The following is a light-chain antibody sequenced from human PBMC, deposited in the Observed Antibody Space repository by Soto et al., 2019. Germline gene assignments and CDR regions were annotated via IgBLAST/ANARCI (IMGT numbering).Light chain of an antibody. V-gene: IGKV3-20*01. CDR1: QSVSSSY. CDR2: GAS. Sequence: EIVLTQSPGTLSLSPGDRATLSCRASQSVSSSYLAWYQQKTGQAPRLLIYGASSRATGIPDRFSGSGSGTDFTLPISRLEPEDFAVYYCHQYGSSPLYTFGQGTKLEIK. J-gene: IGKJ2*01. CDR3: HQYGSSPLYT.